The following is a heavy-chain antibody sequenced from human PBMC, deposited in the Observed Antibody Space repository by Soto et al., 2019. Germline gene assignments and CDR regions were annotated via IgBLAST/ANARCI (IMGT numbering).Heavy chain of an antibody. CDR1: GFSFSDYW. CDR3: AAGRWMVRY. V-gene: IGHV3-7*05. CDR2: VKQDGSEK. Sequence: EVQMVESGGGLVQPGGSLRVSCETSGFSFSDYWMCWVRQSPGKGMEWVANVKQDGSEKNYVDSVKGRFSIARDNARKSVYLQMNSLRGEDTAVYHCAAGRWMVRYWGQGTLVTVSS. D-gene: IGHD6-19*01. J-gene: IGHJ4*02.